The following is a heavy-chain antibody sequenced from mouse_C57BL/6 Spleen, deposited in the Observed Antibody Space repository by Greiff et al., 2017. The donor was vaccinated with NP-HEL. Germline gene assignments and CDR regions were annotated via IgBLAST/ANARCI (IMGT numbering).Heavy chain of an antibody. J-gene: IGHJ3*01. CDR2: IYPSDSET. CDR3: ARWGCCDEGAWFAY. V-gene: IGHV1-61*01. CDR1: GYTFTSYW. Sequence: VQLQQSGAELVRPGSSVKLSCKASGYTFTSYWMDWVKQRPGQGLEWIGNIYPSDSETHYNQKFKDKATLTVDKSSSTAYMQRSSLTSEDSAVYYCARWGCCDEGAWFAYWGQGTLVTVSA.